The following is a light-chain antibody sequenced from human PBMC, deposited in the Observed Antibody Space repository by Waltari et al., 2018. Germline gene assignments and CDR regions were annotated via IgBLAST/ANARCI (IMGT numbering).Light chain of an antibody. CDR1: SSNIGSKS. Sequence: QSVLTQPPSVSGTPGQRVSISCSGSSSNIGSKSVNWYQQVPGTAPKLPIYSNNQRPSGVPDRFSGSKSGTSALLAISWLQSEDEADYYCATWDDSLNGLFGGGTKLTVL. J-gene: IGLJ2*01. CDR3: ATWDDSLNGL. V-gene: IGLV1-44*01. CDR2: SNN.